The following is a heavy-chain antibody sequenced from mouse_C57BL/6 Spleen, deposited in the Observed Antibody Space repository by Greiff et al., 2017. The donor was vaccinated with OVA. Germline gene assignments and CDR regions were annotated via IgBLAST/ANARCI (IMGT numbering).Heavy chain of an antibody. D-gene: IGHD2-3*01. CDR3: TSGGGYYAWFAY. CDR1: GFNIKDYY. CDR2: IDPEDGDT. Sequence: EVQLQQSGAELVRPGASVKLSCTASGFNIKDYYMHWVKQRPEQGLEWIGRIDPEDGDTEYAPKFQGKATMTADTSSNTAYLQLSSLTSEDTAVYYCTSGGGYYAWFAYWGQGTLVTVSA. J-gene: IGHJ3*01. V-gene: IGHV14-1*01.